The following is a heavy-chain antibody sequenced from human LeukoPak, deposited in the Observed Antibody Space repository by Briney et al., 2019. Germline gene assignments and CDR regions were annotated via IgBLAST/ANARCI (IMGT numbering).Heavy chain of an antibody. CDR1: GFTFSSYG. V-gene: IGHV3-33*01. D-gene: IGHD3-10*01. CDR3: AREKMVRGVITYFDY. J-gene: IGHJ4*02. CDR2: IWNDGSNK. Sequence: GGSLRLSRAASGFTFSSYGMHWVRQAPGKGLEWVAVIWNDGSNKYYADSVKGRFTISRDNSKNTLYLQMNSLRAEDTAVYYCAREKMVRGVITYFDYWGQGTLVTVSS.